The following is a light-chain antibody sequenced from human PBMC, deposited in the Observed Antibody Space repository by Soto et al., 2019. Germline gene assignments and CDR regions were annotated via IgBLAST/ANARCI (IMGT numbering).Light chain of an antibody. V-gene: IGLV1-40*01. J-gene: IGLJ2*01. CDR3: QSYDSSRSVV. CDR1: SSNIGAGYD. Sequence: QSVLTQPPSVSGAPGQRVTISCTGSSSNIGAGYDVHWYQQLPGTAPKLLIYGNSNRPSGVPDRFSGSKSGTSASLAITGLHAEDEDDYYCQSYDSSRSVVFGGGTKLTVL. CDR2: GNS.